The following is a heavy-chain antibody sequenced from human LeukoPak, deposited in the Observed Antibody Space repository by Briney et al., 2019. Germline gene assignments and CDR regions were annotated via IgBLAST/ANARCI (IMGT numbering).Heavy chain of an antibody. J-gene: IGHJ4*02. CDR3: ARDSLVVVGSRVDY. CDR2: ISAYNGNT. V-gene: IGHV1-18*01. CDR1: GYTFSNYG. D-gene: IGHD2-15*01. Sequence: GASVQVSCKASGYTFSNYGFSWVRQAPGQGLEWMGWISAYNGNTIYAQKLQGRVTMTTDTSTSTAYMELRSLRSDATAVYYCARDSLVVVGSRVDYWGQGTLVTVSS.